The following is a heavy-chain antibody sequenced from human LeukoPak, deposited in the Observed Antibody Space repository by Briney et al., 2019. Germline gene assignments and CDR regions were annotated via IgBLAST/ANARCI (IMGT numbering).Heavy chain of an antibody. J-gene: IGHJ4*02. CDR3: ARDSDTAYY. V-gene: IGHV3-48*03. CDR2: ISISGSTI. Sequence: HSGGSLRLSCAASGFTFSSYEMNWVRQAPGKGLEWVSYISISGSTIYYADSVKGRFTISRDNAKNSLYLQMNSLRAEDTAVYYCARDSDTAYYWGQGTLVTVSS. D-gene: IGHD5-18*01. CDR1: GFTFSSYE.